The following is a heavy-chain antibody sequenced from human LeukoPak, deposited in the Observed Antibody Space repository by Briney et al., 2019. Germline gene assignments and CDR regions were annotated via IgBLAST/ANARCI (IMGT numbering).Heavy chain of an antibody. CDR2: IKSDGSNT. Sequence: GGSLRLSCAASGFTFSSYWMHWVRQAPGKGLVWVSRIKSDGSNTNYADSVKGRFTISRDNPNNPLHLQMNSLRAEDPAAYYCARGGYYGSGRYYFDSWGQGTLVTVSS. V-gene: IGHV3-74*01. CDR3: ARGGYYGSGRYYFDS. D-gene: IGHD3-3*01. CDR1: GFTFSSYW. J-gene: IGHJ4*02.